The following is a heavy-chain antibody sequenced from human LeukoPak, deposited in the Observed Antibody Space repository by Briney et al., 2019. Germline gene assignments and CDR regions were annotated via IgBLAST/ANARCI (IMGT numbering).Heavy chain of an antibody. D-gene: IGHD2/OR15-2a*01. J-gene: IGHJ4*02. Sequence: KTWEALTLTCTVSAGSINNYDWSWVRQPPGKGLEWIGYIYYSGSTNYNPFLKSRVTIAIDTSKNQFSLKLSSVTAADTAVYYCARGGLGISRGDYFAHWSQGTLVTVSS. V-gene: IGHV4-59*01. CDR3: ARGGLGISRGDYFAH. CDR1: AGSINNYD. CDR2: IYYSGST.